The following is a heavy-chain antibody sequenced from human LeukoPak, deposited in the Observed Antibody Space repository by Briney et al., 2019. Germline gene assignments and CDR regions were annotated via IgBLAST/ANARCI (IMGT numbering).Heavy chain of an antibody. V-gene: IGHV3-7*01. D-gene: IGHD2-8*01. J-gene: IGHJ4*02. CDR2: IKEDGSEE. CDR1: GFTLNNYW. Sequence: PGGSLRLSCAASGFTLNNYWMTWVRQAPGKGLEWVASIKEDGSEENYVDSVKGRFTVSRDNAKNSLYLQMNSLRVEDSALYYCARSRTNRYWGQGTLVTVSS. CDR3: ARSRTNRY.